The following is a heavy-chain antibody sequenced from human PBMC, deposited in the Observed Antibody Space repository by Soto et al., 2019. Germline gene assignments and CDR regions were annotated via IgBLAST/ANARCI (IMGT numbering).Heavy chain of an antibody. CDR3: GRAHRDLQQLVHYYYSMDV. CDR1: GGSISNYY. Sequence: SETLSLTCSVSGGSISNYYCSWFRQPPGKGLEWIGYIHYSGSTYHNPSLKSRVTISVDTSKNQFSLKLTSVTAADTAVYYCGRAHRDLQQLVHYYYSMDVWGQGTTVT. J-gene: IGHJ6*02. CDR2: IHYSGST. V-gene: IGHV4-59*08. D-gene: IGHD6-13*01.